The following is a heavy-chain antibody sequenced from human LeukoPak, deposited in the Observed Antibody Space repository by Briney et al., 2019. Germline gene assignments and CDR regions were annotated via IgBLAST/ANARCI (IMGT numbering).Heavy chain of an antibody. Sequence: PSETLSLTCTVSGGSISSSSYSWGWIRQPPGKGLEWIGSIYYSGSTYYNPSLKSRVTISVDTSKNQFSLKLSSVTAADTAVYYCARFSRFTGYNWFDPWGQGTLVTVSS. J-gene: IGHJ5*02. V-gene: IGHV4-39*01. CDR2: IYYSGST. CDR3: ARFSRFTGYNWFDP. D-gene: IGHD3-3*01. CDR1: GGSISSSSYS.